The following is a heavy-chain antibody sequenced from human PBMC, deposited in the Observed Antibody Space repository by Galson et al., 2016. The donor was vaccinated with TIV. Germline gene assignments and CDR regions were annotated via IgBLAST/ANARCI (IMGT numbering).Heavy chain of an antibody. CDR1: GYTFNNYD. J-gene: IGHJ4*02. CDR3: ARARRGYCSGGSCLPGY. CDR2: MNPNSGKA. Sequence: SVKVSCKASGYTFNNYDISWVRQATGQGLEWMGWMNPNSGKAGYAQKFQGRVTMTSNTSVNTAYMEVRSLRFEDTAVYYCARARRGYCSGGSCLPGYWGQGTLVTVSS. V-gene: IGHV1-8*01. D-gene: IGHD2-15*01.